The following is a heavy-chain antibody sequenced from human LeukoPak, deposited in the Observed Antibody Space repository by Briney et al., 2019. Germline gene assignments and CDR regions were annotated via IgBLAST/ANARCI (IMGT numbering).Heavy chain of an antibody. D-gene: IGHD6-19*01. CDR2: ISGSGGST. Sequence: PGGSLRLSCAASGFTFSSYAMSWVRQAPGKGLEWVPAISGSGGSTYYADSVKGRFTISRDNSKNTLYLQMNSLRAEDTAVYYCAGGIAVDNWFDPWGQGTLVTVSS. V-gene: IGHV3-23*01. J-gene: IGHJ5*02. CDR3: AGGIAVDNWFDP. CDR1: GFTFSSYA.